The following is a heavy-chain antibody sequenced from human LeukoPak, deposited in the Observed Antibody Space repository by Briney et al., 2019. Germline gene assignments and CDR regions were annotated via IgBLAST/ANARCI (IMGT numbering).Heavy chain of an antibody. Sequence: GGSLRLSCAASGFTFSSYSMNWVRQAPGKGLEWVSYISSSSSTIYYADSVKGRFTISRDNAKNSLYLQMNSLRVEDTAIYYCASLGSREAYKGGDFWGQGTLVTVSS. J-gene: IGHJ4*02. CDR2: ISSSSSTI. V-gene: IGHV3-48*01. D-gene: IGHD5-24*01. CDR3: ASLGSREAYKGGDF. CDR1: GFTFSSYS.